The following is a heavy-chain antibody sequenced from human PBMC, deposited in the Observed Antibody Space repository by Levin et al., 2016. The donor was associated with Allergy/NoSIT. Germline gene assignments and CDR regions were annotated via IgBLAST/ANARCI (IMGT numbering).Heavy chain of an antibody. J-gene: IGHJ3*02. CDR3: ARRSLVPAAEDDAFDI. CDR2: IDPSDSYT. CDR1: GYSFTSYW. Sequence: KVSCKGSGYSFTSYWISWVRQMPGKGLEWMGRIDPSDSYTNYSPSFQGHVTISADKSISTAYLQWSSLKASDTAMYYCARRSLVPAAEDDAFDIWGQGTMVTVSS. D-gene: IGHD2-2*01. V-gene: IGHV5-10-1*01.